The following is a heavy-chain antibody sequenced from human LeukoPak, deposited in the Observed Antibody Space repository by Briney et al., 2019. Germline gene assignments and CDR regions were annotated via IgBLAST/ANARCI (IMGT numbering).Heavy chain of an antibody. CDR2: ISAYNGNT. CDR1: GYTFTSYG. CDR3: ARGEGYDSSGYLFDY. Sequence: ASVKVSCKASGYTFTSYGISWVRQAPGQGLEWMGWISAYNGNTNYAQKLQGRVTMTTDTSTSTAYMELRSLRSDDTAVYYCARGEGYDSSGYLFDYWGQGTLVTVSS. D-gene: IGHD3-22*01. V-gene: IGHV1-18*01. J-gene: IGHJ4*02.